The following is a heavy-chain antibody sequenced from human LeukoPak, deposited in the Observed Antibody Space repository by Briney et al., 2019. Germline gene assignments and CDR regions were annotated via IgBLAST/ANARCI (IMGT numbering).Heavy chain of an antibody. D-gene: IGHD5-18*01. CDR3: TTAPSGYAYMNGWHLDY. J-gene: IGHJ4*02. Sequence: GGSLRLSCAASGFTFNYAWMSWVRQAPGKGLEWVGRIKSKTDGETTDYAAPVKGRFTISRDDSKNTLYLQMNSLKTEDTALYYCTTAPSGYAYMNGWHLDYWGQGTLVTVSS. CDR1: GFTFNYAW. CDR2: IKSKTDGETT. V-gene: IGHV3-15*01.